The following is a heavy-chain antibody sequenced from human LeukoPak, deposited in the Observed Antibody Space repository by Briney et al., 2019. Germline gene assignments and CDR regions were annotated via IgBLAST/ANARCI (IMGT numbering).Heavy chain of an antibody. D-gene: IGHD2-8*01. J-gene: IGHJ6*02. CDR1: GYFHFRFW. Sequence: GESLKISGNWSGYFHFRFWLGWARQMPGKGLEWMGIIYPGDSDTRYSPSFQGQVTISADKSISTAYLQWSSLMALDTAMYYCATRGALRRAGVSSQNYGLDIWGQGTTVTVSS. CDR3: ATRGALRRAGVSSQNYGLDI. CDR2: IYPGDSDT. V-gene: IGHV5-51*01.